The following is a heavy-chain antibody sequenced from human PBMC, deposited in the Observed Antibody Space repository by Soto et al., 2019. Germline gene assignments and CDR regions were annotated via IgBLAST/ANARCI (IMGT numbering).Heavy chain of an antibody. D-gene: IGHD2-2*02. CDR2: ISGSGGST. CDR3: AKGVVPAAIRGPKAIYYYYYGMDV. Sequence: GGSLRLSCAASGFTFSSYAMSWVRQAPGKGLEWVSAISGSGGSTYYADSVKGRFTISRDNSKNTLYLQMNSLRAEDTAVYYCAKGVVPAAIRGPKAIYYYYYGMDVWGQGTTVTVSS. V-gene: IGHV3-23*01. J-gene: IGHJ6*02. CDR1: GFTFSSYA.